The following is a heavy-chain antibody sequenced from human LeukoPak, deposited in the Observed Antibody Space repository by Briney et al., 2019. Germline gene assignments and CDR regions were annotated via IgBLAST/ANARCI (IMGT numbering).Heavy chain of an antibody. D-gene: IGHD4-23*01. J-gene: IGHJ4*02. V-gene: IGHV4-61*01. CDR1: GGSVSSGSYY. Sequence: PETLSLTCTVSGGSVSSGSYYWSWIRQPPGKGLEWIGYIYYSGSTNYNPSLKSRVTISVDTSKNQFSLKLSSVTAADTAVYYCARGDGGRHFDYWGQGTLVTVSS. CDR2: IYYSGST. CDR3: ARGDGGRHFDY.